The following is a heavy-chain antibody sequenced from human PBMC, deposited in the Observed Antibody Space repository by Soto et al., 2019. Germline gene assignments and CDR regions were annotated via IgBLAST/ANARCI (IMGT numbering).Heavy chain of an antibody. V-gene: IGHV4-31*03. CDR3: ARVIGTTGTTQYYNWFDP. CDR1: GGSISSGGYY. D-gene: IGHD1-1*01. CDR2: IYYSGST. Sequence: QVQLQESGPGLVKPSQTLSLTCTVSGGSISSGGYYWSWIRQHPGKGLEWIGYIYYSGSTYYNPSLKSRVTISVDTSKNQFSLKLSSVTAADTAVYYCARVIGTTGTTQYYNWFDPWGQGTLVTVSS. J-gene: IGHJ5*02.